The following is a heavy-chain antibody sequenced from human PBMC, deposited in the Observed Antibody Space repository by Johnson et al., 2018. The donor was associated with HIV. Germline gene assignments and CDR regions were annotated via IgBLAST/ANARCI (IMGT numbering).Heavy chain of an antibody. Sequence: VHLVESGGGLVKPGGSLRLSCADSGFIFSNACMSWVRQAPGKGLAWIGHIKSKTDGGTTDYAAHVKGRFTISRDDSKNTLYLQMNSLKTEDTAVYYCTTNVGRRVAATPRVAFDIWGQGTMVTVSS. J-gene: IGHJ3*02. V-gene: IGHV3-15*01. CDR1: GFIFSNAC. CDR3: TTNVGRRVAATPRVAFDI. D-gene: IGHD2-15*01. CDR2: IKSKTDGGTT.